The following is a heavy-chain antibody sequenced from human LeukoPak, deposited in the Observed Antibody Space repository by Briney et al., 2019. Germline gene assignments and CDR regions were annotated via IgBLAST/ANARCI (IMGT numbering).Heavy chain of an antibody. CDR1: GYTFTSYY. CDR2: INPSGGST. D-gene: IGHD4-23*01. Sequence: ASVKVSCRASGYTFTSYYMHWVRQAPGQGLEWMGIINPSGGSTSYAQKFQGRVTMTRDTSISTAYMELSRLRSDDTAVYYCARERRPYGGNSGDAFDIWGQGTMVTVSS. V-gene: IGHV1-46*01. J-gene: IGHJ3*02. CDR3: ARERRPYGGNSGDAFDI.